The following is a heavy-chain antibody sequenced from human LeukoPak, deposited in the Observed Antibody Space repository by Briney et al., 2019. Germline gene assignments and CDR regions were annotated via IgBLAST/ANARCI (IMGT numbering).Heavy chain of an antibody. CDR3: VNRDGGWLQSSGMDV. J-gene: IGHJ6*02. D-gene: IGHD5-24*01. V-gene: IGHV3-30*02. Sequence: GGSLRLSCVASGFSFGTFGMHWVRQPPGKGLEWVTFIGYGGDNKYYADSVKGRFTVSRDNSKSTVSLQMHSLRAEDTAIYYCVNRDGGWLQSSGMDVWGQGTAVTVSS. CDR2: IGYGGDNK. CDR1: GFSFGTFG.